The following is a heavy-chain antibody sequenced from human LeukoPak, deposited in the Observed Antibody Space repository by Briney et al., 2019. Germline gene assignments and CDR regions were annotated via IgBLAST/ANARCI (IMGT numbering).Heavy chain of an antibody. CDR1: GGSISSGGDD. Sequence: SESLSLACTVAGGSISSGGDDWSWIRQHPGKGLEWIGYIYYSGSTYYNPSLKSRFTISVDTSKNQFSLKLSSVTAADTAVYYCAREAGTDAFDIWGQGTMVTVSS. CDR3: AREAGTDAFDI. CDR2: IYYSGST. D-gene: IGHD6-13*01. J-gene: IGHJ3*02. V-gene: IGHV4-31*03.